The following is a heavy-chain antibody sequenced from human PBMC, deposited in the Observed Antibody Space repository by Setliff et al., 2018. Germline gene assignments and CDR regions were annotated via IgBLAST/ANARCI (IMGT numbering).Heavy chain of an antibody. J-gene: IGHJ3*01. CDR1: GYTFTKYG. D-gene: IGHD3-22*01. CDR3: ARDAPKVVDKFDL. V-gene: IGHV1-18*01. Sequence: ASSEVSCKAFGYTFTKYGIDWVRQAPGQGLEWLGWISPYNGNTDYVYNVRDRITMTTDTSTGTAYMELRSLTSDDPAVYYCARDAPKVVDKFDLWGQGTKVTVSS. CDR2: ISPYNGNT.